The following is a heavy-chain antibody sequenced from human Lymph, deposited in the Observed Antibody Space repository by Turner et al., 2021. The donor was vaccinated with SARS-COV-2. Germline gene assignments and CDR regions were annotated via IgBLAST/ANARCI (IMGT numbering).Heavy chain of an antibody. CDR2: ISYDGSNK. CDR1: GFTCSTYA. CDR3: ARYGSGGYFYYGLDV. J-gene: IGHJ6*02. D-gene: IGHD3-10*01. V-gene: IGHV3-30*04. Sequence: QVQLVESGGGVVQPGGSRRLSCAASGFTCSTYAIHGVRQAAGKGLVWVVVISYDGSNKYYADSVKGRFTISRDNSKNSLYLQMNSLRAEDTAVYYCARYGSGGYFYYGLDVWGQGTTVTVSS.